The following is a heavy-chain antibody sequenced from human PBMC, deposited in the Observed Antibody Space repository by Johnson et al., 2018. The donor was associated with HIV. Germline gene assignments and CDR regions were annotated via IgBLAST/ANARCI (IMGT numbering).Heavy chain of an antibody. D-gene: IGHD2-8*01. Sequence: QVQLVESGGGVVQSGGSLRLSCTASGFTFSNYGIHWVRQTPGKGLEWVSGISWNSGSIGYVDSVKGRFTISRDNAKNSLYLEMNTLRAEDTAVYYCARGGVVHDGFDIRGLGTMVTVSS. CDR3: ARGGVVHDGFDI. CDR1: GFTFSNYG. V-gene: IGHV3-NL1*01. J-gene: IGHJ3*02. CDR2: ISWNSGSI.